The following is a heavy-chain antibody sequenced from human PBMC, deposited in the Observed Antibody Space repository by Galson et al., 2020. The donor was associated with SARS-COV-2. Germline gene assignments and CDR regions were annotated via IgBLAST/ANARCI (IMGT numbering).Heavy chain of an antibody. CDR2: ISYDGSNK. J-gene: IGHJ6*02. CDR3: ARELSYYGMDV. Sequence: GESLKISCAASGFTFSSYAMHWVRQAPGKGLEWVAVISYDGSNKYYADSVKGRFTISRDNSKNTLYLQMNSLRAEDMAVYYCARELSYYGMDVWGQGTTVTVSS. CDR1: GFTFSSYA. D-gene: IGHD2-8*01. V-gene: IGHV3-30*04.